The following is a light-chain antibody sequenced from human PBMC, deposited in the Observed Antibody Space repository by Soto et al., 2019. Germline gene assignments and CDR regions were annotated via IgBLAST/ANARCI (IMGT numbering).Light chain of an antibody. CDR2: DVS. CDR3: SSYAVAVLL. V-gene: IGLV2-14*03. J-gene: IGLJ3*02. CDR1: SRDIGDYNY. Sequence: QSALTQTSSVSGSPGQSITISCTGTSRDIGDYNYVSWYQQSPGKAPRLMIYDVSSRASGVSSRFSGSKSGNTASLTISGVQPDDEADYYCSSYAVAVLLFGGGTKVTVL.